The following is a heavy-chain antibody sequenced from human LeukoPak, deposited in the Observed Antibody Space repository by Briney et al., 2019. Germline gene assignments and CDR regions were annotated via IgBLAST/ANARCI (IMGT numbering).Heavy chain of an antibody. Sequence: GGSLRLSCVASGFTFSSYAMHWVRQAPGKGLEWVAVISYDGSNKYYADSVKGRFTISRDNSKNTLYLQMNSLRAEDTAVYYCAREAVTRNYFDYWGQGTLVTVSS. D-gene: IGHD4-17*01. J-gene: IGHJ4*02. CDR3: AREAVTRNYFDY. CDR1: GFTFSSYA. V-gene: IGHV3-30*14. CDR2: ISYDGSNK.